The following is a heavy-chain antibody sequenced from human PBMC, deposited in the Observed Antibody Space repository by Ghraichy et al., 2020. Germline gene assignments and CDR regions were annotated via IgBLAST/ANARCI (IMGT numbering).Heavy chain of an antibody. CDR1: GFTLSGYS. J-gene: IGHJ6*02. Sequence: GGSLRLSCVGSGFTLSGYSMNWVRQSPGKGLEWVAYITSSSRTISYADSVKGRFTISRDNAQNSLYLQMNSLRDEDTALYYCARGATVVRFFYYDGMDVWGQGTTFTVSS. CDR3: ARGATVVRFFYYDGMDV. V-gene: IGHV3-48*02. D-gene: IGHD4-23*01. CDR2: ITSSSRTI.